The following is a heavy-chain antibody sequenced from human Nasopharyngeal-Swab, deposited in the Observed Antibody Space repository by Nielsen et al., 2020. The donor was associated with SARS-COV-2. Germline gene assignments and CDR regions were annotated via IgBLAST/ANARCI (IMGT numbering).Heavy chain of an antibody. J-gene: IGHJ4*02. Sequence: SVEVSCKASGFTFTSSAVQWVRQARGQRLEWIGWIVVGSGNTNYAQKFQERVTITRDMSTSTAYMELSSLRSEDTAVYYCAADGFSLYYFDYWGQGTLVTVSS. CDR3: AADGFSLYYFDY. CDR1: GFTFTSSA. D-gene: IGHD2-8*01. V-gene: IGHV1-58*01. CDR2: IVVGSGNT.